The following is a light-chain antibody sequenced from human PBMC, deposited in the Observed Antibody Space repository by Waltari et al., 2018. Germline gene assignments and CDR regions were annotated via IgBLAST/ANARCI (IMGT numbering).Light chain of an antibody. Sequence: QSALTQPASVSGSPGQSITISCTGTSSDVGGYNYVSWYQQHPGKTPKLMIYEVSNRPSGVSNRLSVSKSGNTASLTISALQAEDEADYYCSSYTSSSLLFGGGTKLTVL. V-gene: IGLV2-14*01. CDR2: EVS. CDR3: SSYTSSSLL. CDR1: SSDVGGYNY. J-gene: IGLJ2*01.